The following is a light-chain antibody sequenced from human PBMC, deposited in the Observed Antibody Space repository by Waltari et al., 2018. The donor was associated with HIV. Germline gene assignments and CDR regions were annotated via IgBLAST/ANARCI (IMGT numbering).Light chain of an antibody. CDR3: QSADISDYYLVL. J-gene: IGLJ3*02. V-gene: IGLV3-25*03. Sequence: SYELTQPPSVSVSPGQTARNTCSGDASPNQQAYWDQQKPGKAPVLMIYKDSQRPSGIPERFSGSTSGTTVTLTISGVQAEDEADYYCQSADISDYYLVLFGGGTKLTVL. CDR2: KDS. CDR1: ASPNQQ.